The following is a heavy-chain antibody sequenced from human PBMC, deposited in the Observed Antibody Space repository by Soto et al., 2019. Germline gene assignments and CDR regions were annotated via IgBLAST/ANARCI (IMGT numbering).Heavy chain of an antibody. V-gene: IGHV4-30-2*01. J-gene: IGHJ5*02. CDR2: IYHSGST. D-gene: IGHD2-8*01. CDR3: ARDNGNWFDP. Sequence: LSETLSLTCAVSGGSISSGGYSWSWIRQPPGKGLEWIGYIYHSGSTYYNPSLKSRVTISVDRSKNQFSLKLSSVTAADTAVYYCARDNGNWFDPWGQGTLVTVSS. CDR1: GGSISSGGYS.